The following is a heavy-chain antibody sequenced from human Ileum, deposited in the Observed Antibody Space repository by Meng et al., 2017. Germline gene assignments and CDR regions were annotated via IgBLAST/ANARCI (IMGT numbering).Heavy chain of an antibody. Sequence: DVQLLESGGGLIQPGGSRRLSCAASGLTFSNSAMSWVRQVPGKGLEWVSAIGGSGTSTYYADSVKGRFTISRDNSKNTVYLDIYSLRVDDAARYFCAREAWMPFWFDPWGLGTLVTVSS. CDR1: GLTFSNSA. J-gene: IGHJ5*02. V-gene: IGHV3-23*01. D-gene: IGHD5-12*01. CDR3: AREAWMPFWFDP. CDR2: IGGSGTST.